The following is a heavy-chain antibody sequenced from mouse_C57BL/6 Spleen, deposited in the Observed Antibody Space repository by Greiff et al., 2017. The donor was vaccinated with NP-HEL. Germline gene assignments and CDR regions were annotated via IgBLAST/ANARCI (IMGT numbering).Heavy chain of an antibody. V-gene: IGHV5-17*01. Sequence: EVHLVESGGGLVKPGGSLKLSCAASGFTFSDYGMHWVRQAPEKGLEWVAYISSGSSTNYYADTVKGRFTISRDNAKNTLFLQMTSLRSEDTAMYYCASAHYYGSPYYAMDYWGQGTSVTVSS. CDR3: ASAHYYGSPYYAMDY. CDR2: ISSGSSTN. J-gene: IGHJ4*01. D-gene: IGHD1-1*01. CDR1: GFTFSDYG.